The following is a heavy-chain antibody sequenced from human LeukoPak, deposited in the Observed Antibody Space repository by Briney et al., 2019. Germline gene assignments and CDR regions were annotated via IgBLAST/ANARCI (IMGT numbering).Heavy chain of an antibody. CDR2: IIPIFGTA. V-gene: IGHV1-69*13. Sequence: SVKVSCKASGGTFSSYAISWVRQAPGQGLEWMGGIIPIFGTANYAQKFQGRVTITADESTSTAYMELSSLRSEDTAVYYCATFRAHNYDFWSGYLDYWGQGTLVTLSS. J-gene: IGHJ4*02. D-gene: IGHD3-3*01. CDR1: GGTFSSYA. CDR3: ATFRAHNYDFWSGYLDY.